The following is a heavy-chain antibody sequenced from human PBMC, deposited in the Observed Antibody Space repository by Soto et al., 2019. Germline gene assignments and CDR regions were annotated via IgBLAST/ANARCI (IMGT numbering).Heavy chain of an antibody. Sequence: GGSLRLSCAASGFTFSDYYMSCIRLAPGKGLEWVSYSSISSSDTNYADSVKGRFTISRDNAKNALYGQMNSLRAEYSPVCYCARAASSAYIVVVPPASGVWYFDYWGEGT. CDR2: SSISSSDT. CDR3: ARAASSAYIVVVPPASGVWYFDY. V-gene: IGHV3-11*06. J-gene: IGHJ4*02. D-gene: IGHD2-2*01. CDR1: GFTFSDYY.